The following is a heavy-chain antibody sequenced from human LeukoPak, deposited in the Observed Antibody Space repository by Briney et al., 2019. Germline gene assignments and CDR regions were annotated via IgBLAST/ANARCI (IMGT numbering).Heavy chain of an antibody. V-gene: IGHV1-18*01. CDR2: ISAYNGNT. CDR3: ARALYCSSTSCYIHYYYGMDV. Sequence: GASVKVSCKASGYTFTSYGISWVRQAPGQGLEWMGWISAYNGNTNYAQKLQGRVTMTTDTSTSTAYMELRSLRSDDTAVYYCARALYCSSTSCYIHYYYGMDVWGQGTTVTVSS. CDR1: GYTFTSYG. J-gene: IGHJ6*02. D-gene: IGHD2-2*02.